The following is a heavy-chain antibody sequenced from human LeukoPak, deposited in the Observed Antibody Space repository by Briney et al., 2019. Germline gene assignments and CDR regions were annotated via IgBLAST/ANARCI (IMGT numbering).Heavy chain of an antibody. D-gene: IGHD3-10*02. Sequence: GESLKISCKGSGYIFTNYWIAWVRQMPGKGLEWMGIIYPGDSDTRYSPSFQGQVTISADKSITTAYLQWSSLKAPDTAMYYCARLVRGVGDQFDYWGQGTLVTVSS. CDR2: IYPGDSDT. CDR3: ARLVRGVGDQFDY. CDR1: GYIFTNYW. V-gene: IGHV5-51*01. J-gene: IGHJ4*02.